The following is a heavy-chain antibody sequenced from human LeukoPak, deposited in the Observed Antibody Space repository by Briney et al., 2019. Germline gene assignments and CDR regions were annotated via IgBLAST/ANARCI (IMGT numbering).Heavy chain of an antibody. Sequence: GGSLRLSCAASGFTFGSYSMNWVRQAPGKGLEWVANIKQDGSEKYYVDSVKGRFTISRDNAKNSLYLQMNSLRAEDTAVYYCARVGRLAFYYYYYGMDVWGQGTTVTVSS. CDR3: ARVGRLAFYYYYYGMDV. CDR2: IKQDGSEK. CDR1: GFTFGSYS. V-gene: IGHV3-7*01. D-gene: IGHD3-16*01. J-gene: IGHJ6*02.